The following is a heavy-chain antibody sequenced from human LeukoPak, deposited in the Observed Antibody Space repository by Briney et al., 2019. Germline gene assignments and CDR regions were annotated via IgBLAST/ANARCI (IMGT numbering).Heavy chain of an antibody. CDR3: AGGWLQFSDI. CDR1: GFTFSSYA. J-gene: IGHJ3*02. Sequence: PGGSLRLSCAASGFTFSSYAMHWVRQAPGKGLEWVAVISYDGSNKYYADSVKGRFTISRDNSKNTLYLQMNSLRAEDTAVYYCAGGWLQFSDIWGQGTMVTVSS. D-gene: IGHD5-24*01. V-gene: IGHV3-30-3*01. CDR2: ISYDGSNK.